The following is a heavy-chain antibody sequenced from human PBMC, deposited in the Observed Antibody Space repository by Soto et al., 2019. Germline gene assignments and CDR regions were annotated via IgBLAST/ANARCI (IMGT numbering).Heavy chain of an antibody. Sequence: SETLSLTCAVSGGSISSGCYSWSWIRQPPGKGLEWIGYIYHSGSTYYNPSLKSRVTISVDRSKNQFSLKLSSVTAADTAVYYCVRGPPLGYWGQGTLVTVSS. CDR3: VRGPPLGY. CDR1: GGSISSGCYS. J-gene: IGHJ4*02. CDR2: IYHSGST. V-gene: IGHV4-30-2*01.